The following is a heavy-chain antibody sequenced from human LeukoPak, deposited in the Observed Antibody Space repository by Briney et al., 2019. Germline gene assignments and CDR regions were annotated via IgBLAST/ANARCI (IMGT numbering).Heavy chain of an antibody. CDR1: GGSCDDYY. Sequence: SETLSLTCAVYGGSCDDYYCSWLRQPPGKGLEWLGEIHPSGIFYYNSSLVSRVTISIDTSKTQSSLRLTSVTAADTAFYYCARGRDRSKTGDLWGQGSLVTVSS. CDR2: IHPSGIF. V-gene: IGHV4-34*01. J-gene: IGHJ5*02. D-gene: IGHD5-24*01. CDR3: ARGRDRSKTGDL.